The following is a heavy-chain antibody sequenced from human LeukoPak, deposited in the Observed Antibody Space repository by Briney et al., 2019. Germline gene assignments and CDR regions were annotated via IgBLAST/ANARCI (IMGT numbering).Heavy chain of an antibody. J-gene: IGHJ4*02. D-gene: IGHD3-10*01. CDR1: GFTFSTYG. CDR2: IWYDGSNK. CDR3: AKVRNVLLWFGEYDY. V-gene: IGHV3-33*06. Sequence: PGRSLRLSCAASGFTFSTYGMHWVRQAPGNGLEWVALIWYDGSNKYYADSVKGRFIISRDNSKNTLYLQMNSLRAEDTAVYYCAKVRNVLLWFGEYDYWGQGTLVTVSS.